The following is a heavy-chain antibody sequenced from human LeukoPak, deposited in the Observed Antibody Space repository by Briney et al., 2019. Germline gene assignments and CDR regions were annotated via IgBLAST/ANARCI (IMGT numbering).Heavy chain of an antibody. D-gene: IGHD3-16*01. J-gene: IGHJ4*02. CDR1: GGSFSGYY. V-gene: IGHV4-34*01. Sequence: PSETLSLTCAVYGGSFSGYYWSWIRQPPGKGLEWIGEINHSGSTNYNPSLKSRVTIPVDTSKNQFSLKLSSVTAADTAVYYCARAHLWYFDYWGQGTLVTVSS. CDR3: ARAHLWYFDY. CDR2: INHSGST.